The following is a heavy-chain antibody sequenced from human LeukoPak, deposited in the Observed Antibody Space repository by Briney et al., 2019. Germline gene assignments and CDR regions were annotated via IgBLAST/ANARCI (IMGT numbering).Heavy chain of an antibody. CDR3: ARGPPIAVAHFDY. J-gene: IGHJ4*02. V-gene: IGHV1-2*07. D-gene: IGHD6-19*01. CDR1: GYTFTAYY. Sequence: ASVKVSCKASGYTFTAYYMHWVRQAPGHGLEWMGWINPNSGGTNYAHKFQGRVTMTRDTSISTAYMELSRLRSDDTAVYYCARGPPIAVAHFDYWGQGTLVTVSS. CDR2: INPNSGGT.